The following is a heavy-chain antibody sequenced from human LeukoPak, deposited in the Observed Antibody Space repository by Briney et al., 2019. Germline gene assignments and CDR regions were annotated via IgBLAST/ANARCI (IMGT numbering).Heavy chain of an antibody. CDR1: GYSFTSYW. Sequence: GESLKISCKGSGYSFTSYWIGWVRQMPGKGLEWMGIIYPGDSDTRYSPSFQGQVTISADKSISTAYLQWRNLRAWDTAMYYCARLLAGVAGYFDYWGQGTLVTASS. CDR3: ARLLAGVAGYFDY. V-gene: IGHV5-51*01. J-gene: IGHJ4*02. D-gene: IGHD6-19*01. CDR2: IYPGDSDT.